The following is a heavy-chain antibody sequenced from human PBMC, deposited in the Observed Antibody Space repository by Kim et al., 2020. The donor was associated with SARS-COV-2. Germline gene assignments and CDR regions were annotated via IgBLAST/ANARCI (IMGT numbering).Heavy chain of an antibody. CDR2: ISYDGSNK. V-gene: IGHV3-33*05. CDR1: GFTFSSYG. J-gene: IGHJ4*02. D-gene: IGHD3-10*01. CDR3: ARSGSGSYYTPGIDY. Sequence: GGSLRLSCAASGFTFSSYGMHWVRQAPGKGLEWVAVISYDGSNKYYADSVKGRFTISRDNSKNTLYLQMNSLRAEDTAVYYCARSGSGSYYTPGIDYCGQETLVTVSS.